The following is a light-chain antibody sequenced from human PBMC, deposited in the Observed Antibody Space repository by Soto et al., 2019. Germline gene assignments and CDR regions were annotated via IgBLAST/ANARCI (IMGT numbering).Light chain of an antibody. Sequence: DIPMTQSPSSLSASVGDRVTITCRTSQSISIYLNWYQQIPGKAPKLLIYASSNLHTGVPSRFSGSASGTDFTLTISSLQPEDSATYYCQQTYSNPRTFGQGTTVEIK. CDR1: QSISIY. CDR2: ASS. J-gene: IGKJ1*01. V-gene: IGKV1-39*01. CDR3: QQTYSNPRT.